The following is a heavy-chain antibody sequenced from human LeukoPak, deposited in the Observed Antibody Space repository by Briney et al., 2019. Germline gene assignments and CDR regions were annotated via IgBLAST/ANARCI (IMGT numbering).Heavy chain of an antibody. J-gene: IGHJ4*02. CDR2: ISAYNGNT. CDR3: ARGSAPHHSGSYTPGDY. CDR1: GYTFTSYG. D-gene: IGHD3-10*01. Sequence: ASVKVSCKASGYTFTSYGISWVRQAPGQGLEWMGWISAYNGNTNYAQKLQGRVTMTTDTSTSTAYMELRSLRSDDTAVYYCARGSAPHHSGSYTPGDYWGQGTLVTVSS. V-gene: IGHV1-18*01.